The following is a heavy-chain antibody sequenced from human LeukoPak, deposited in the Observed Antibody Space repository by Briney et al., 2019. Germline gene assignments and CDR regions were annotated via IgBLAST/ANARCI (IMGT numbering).Heavy chain of an antibody. J-gene: IGHJ4*02. CDR2: ISYDGSNK. CDR3: ASSYYYDSSGFDY. CDR1: GFTFSSYG. V-gene: IGHV3-30*03. Sequence: AGSLRLSCAASGFTFSSYGMHWVRQAPGKGLEWVAVISYDGSNKYYADSVKGRFTISRDNSKNTLYLQMNSLRAEDTAVYYCASSYYYDSSGFDYWGQGTLVTVSS. D-gene: IGHD3-22*01.